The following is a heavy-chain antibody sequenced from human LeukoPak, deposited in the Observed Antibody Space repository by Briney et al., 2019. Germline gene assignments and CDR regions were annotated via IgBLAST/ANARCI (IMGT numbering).Heavy chain of an antibody. V-gene: IGHV4-39*07. CDR2: IYYSGST. D-gene: IGHD3-10*01. Sequence: SETLSLTCTVSGGSISSSSYYWGWIRQPPGKGLEWIGSIYYSGSTNYNPSLKSRVTISVDTSKNQFSLKLSSVTAADTAVYYCARGGLGYYGSGSYYNLWGQGTLVTVSS. CDR1: GGSISSSSYY. J-gene: IGHJ4*02. CDR3: ARGGLGYYGSGSYYNL.